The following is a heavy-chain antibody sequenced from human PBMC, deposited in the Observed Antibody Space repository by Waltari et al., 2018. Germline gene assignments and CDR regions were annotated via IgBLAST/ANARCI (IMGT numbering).Heavy chain of an antibody. CDR3: AAVDFSSGWSLDY. V-gene: IGHV1-24*01. CDR2: FDPEDGET. Sequence: RRWVRQAPGKGLEWMGGFDPEDGETIYAQNFQGRVTMTEDSSTLTAYMELSSLRSEDTAVYYCAAVDFSSGWSLDYWGQGSLVTVSS. D-gene: IGHD6-19*01. J-gene: IGHJ4*02.